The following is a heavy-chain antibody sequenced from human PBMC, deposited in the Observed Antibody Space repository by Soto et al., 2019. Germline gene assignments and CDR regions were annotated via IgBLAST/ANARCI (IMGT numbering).Heavy chain of an antibody. V-gene: IGHV3-23*01. CDR3: AKGEAAAGARGYYYYYGMDV. CDR2: ISGSGGST. D-gene: IGHD6-13*01. J-gene: IGHJ6*02. CDR1: GFTFSSYA. Sequence: GGSLRLSCAASGFTFSSYAMSWVRQAPGKGLEWVSAISGSGGSTYYADSVKGRFTISRDNSKNTLYLQMNSLRAEDTAVYYCAKGEAAAGARGYYYYYGMDVWGQGTTVTVSS.